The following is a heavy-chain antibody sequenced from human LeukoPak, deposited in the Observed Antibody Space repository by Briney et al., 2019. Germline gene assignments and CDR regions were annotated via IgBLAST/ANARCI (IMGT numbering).Heavy chain of an antibody. V-gene: IGHV3-74*01. J-gene: IGHJ5*02. D-gene: IGHD1-26*01. CDR3: VRLSWELGDGGVT. CDR2: INTDGSST. Sequence: GGSLRLSCAASGFTFSSYWMHWVRQAPGKGLVWISRINTDGSSTTYADSVKGRFTISRDNAKNTLYLQMNSLRAEDTAVYYCVRLSWELGDGGVTWGQGTLVTVSS. CDR1: GFTFSSYW.